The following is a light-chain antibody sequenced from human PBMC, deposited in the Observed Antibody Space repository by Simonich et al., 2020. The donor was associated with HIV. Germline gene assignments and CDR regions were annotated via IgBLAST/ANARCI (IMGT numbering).Light chain of an antibody. V-gene: IGLV2-14*01. CDR2: YVS. J-gene: IGLJ2*01. CDR1: SSDVGGYNY. CDR3: SSYTSSSTLV. Sequence: QSARTQPASVSGSPGQAITISCTGTSSDVGGYNYGSWYQQHPGKAPKLMIYYVSKRPSGGSNRFSGSKSGNTASLTISGLQAEDEADYYCSSYTSSSTLVFGGGTKLTVL.